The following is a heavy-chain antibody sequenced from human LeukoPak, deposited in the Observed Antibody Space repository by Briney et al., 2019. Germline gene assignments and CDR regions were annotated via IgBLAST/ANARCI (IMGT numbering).Heavy chain of an antibody. D-gene: IGHD1-26*01. V-gene: IGHV5-51*01. CDR2: IYPGDSAT. CDR1: GYSFTNFW. Sequence: GESLKISCKSSGYSFTNFWIGWVRQMPGKDLERIGIIYPGDSATRYSPSFQDQVTISADNSITTAYLQWSSLKASDTAMYYCARHLSTVGATQSAFDYWGQGTLVTVSS. CDR3: ARHLSTVGATQSAFDY. J-gene: IGHJ4*02.